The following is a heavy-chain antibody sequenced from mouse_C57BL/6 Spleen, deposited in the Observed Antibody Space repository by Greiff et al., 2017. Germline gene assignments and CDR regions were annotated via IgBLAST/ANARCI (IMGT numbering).Heavy chain of an antibody. D-gene: IGHD1-1*01. CDR1: GYAFSSSW. J-gene: IGHJ4*01. V-gene: IGHV1-82*01. CDR2: IYPGDGDT. CDR3: AIITTVGPKAMDY. Sequence: QVQLQQSGPELVKPGASVKISCKASGYAFSSSWMNWVKQRPGKGLEWIGRIYPGDGDTNYNGKFKGKATLTADKSSSTAYIQLSSLTSEDSAVYFCAIITTVGPKAMDYWGQGTSVTVSS.